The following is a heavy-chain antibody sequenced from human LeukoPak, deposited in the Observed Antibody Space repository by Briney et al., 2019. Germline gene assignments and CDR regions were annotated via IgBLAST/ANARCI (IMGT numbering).Heavy chain of an antibody. CDR3: ARDRQQLVRGDYFDY. CDR2: IYYSGST. CDR1: GGSISSSSYY. D-gene: IGHD6-13*01. Sequence: PSETLSLTCTVSGGSISSSSYYWGWIRQPPGKGLEWIGSIYYSGSTYYNPSLKSRVTISVDTSKNQFSLKLSSVTAADTAVYYCARDRQQLVRGDYFDYWGQGTLVTDSS. V-gene: IGHV4-39*07. J-gene: IGHJ4*02.